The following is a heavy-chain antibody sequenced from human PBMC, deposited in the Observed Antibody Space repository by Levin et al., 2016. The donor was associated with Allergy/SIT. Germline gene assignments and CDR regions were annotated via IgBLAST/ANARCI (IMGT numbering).Heavy chain of an antibody. CDR2: ISSSGSTI. CDR3: ARDYYRSGSYSYDL. Sequence: WIRQPPGKGLEWVSYISSSGSTIYYADSVKGRFTISRDNAKNSLYLQMNSLRAEDTAMYYCARDYYRSGSYSYDLWGQGTPVTVSS. D-gene: IGHD3-10*01. V-gene: IGHV3-11*04. J-gene: IGHJ5*02.